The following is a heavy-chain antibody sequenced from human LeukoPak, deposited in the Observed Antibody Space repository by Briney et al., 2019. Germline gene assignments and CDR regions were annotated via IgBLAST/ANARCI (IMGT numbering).Heavy chain of an antibody. Sequence: GGSLRLSCVASGFTFSSYWMSWVRQTPGKGLEWVAHLNQDGSERYYVDSVKGRFTISRENVKNSLYLQMNSLRAEDTAVYYCAKCGTGSNFDYWGQGVLVTVSS. CDR1: GFTFSSYW. CDR3: AKCGTGSNFDY. CDR2: LNQDGSER. J-gene: IGHJ4*02. V-gene: IGHV3-7*02. D-gene: IGHD3-10*01.